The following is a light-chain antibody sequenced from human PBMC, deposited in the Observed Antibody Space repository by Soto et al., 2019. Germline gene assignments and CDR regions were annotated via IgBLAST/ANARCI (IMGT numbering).Light chain of an antibody. CDR2: AAS. CDR1: QGISNF. V-gene: IGKV1-27*01. CDR3: QKYNSVPQT. Sequence: DIQMTQSPSSLSASVGDRVTIACRASQGISNFLACYQQKPGKAPKLLIYAASTLQSGVPSRFTGSGSGTDFTLTISSLQPEDLAVYYCQKYNSVPQTFGQGTKVEIK. J-gene: IGKJ1*01.